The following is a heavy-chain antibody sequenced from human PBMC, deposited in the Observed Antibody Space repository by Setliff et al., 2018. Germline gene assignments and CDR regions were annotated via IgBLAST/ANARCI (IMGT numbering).Heavy chain of an antibody. J-gene: IGHJ6*03. V-gene: IGHV4-59*12. CDR2: IYYSGST. Sequence: PSETLSLTCTVSGGSISSYYWSWIRQPPGKGLEWIGYIYYSGSTNYNPSLKSRVTISGDTSKNQISLNLSSGTAADTAVYYCARDRRDYIGAGSSEIDYYYYYYMDVWGKGTTVTVSS. D-gene: IGHD3-10*01. CDR1: GGSISSYY. CDR3: ARDRRDYIGAGSSEIDYYYYYYMDV.